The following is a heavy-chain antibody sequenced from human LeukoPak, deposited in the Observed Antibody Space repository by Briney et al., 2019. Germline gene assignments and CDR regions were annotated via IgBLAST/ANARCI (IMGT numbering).Heavy chain of an antibody. CDR2: INKDGGEK. Sequence: GGSLRLSCAASGFTFSSYWMSLVRQAPGKGLEWVANINKDGGEKYYVDSVKGRFTISRDNAKNSLYLQMNSLRADDTAVYYCVKDSPPRYSGSPPAYWGQGTLVTVSS. CDR3: VKDSPPRYSGSPPAY. D-gene: IGHD1-26*01. CDR1: GFTFSSYW. J-gene: IGHJ4*02. V-gene: IGHV3-7*03.